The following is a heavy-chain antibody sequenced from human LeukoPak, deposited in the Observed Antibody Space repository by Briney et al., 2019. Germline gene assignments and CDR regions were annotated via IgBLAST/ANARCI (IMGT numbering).Heavy chain of an antibody. Sequence: GGSLRLSCAASGFTFSSSAMSWVRQVPGKGLEWVSGISASGGSTYYADSVRGRFTISRDNSKNTLYLQMNSLRAEDTAVYYCAKWALLWFGELLYGQNWFDPWGQGTLVTVSS. CDR1: GFTFSSSA. CDR3: AKWALLWFGELLYGQNWFDP. J-gene: IGHJ5*02. CDR2: ISASGGST. V-gene: IGHV3-23*01. D-gene: IGHD3-10*01.